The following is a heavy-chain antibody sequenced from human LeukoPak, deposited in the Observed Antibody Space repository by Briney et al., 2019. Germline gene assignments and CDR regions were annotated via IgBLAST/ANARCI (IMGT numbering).Heavy chain of an antibody. J-gene: IGHJ6*02. D-gene: IGHD6-19*01. V-gene: IGHV3-7*01. CDR3: ARDSSGWYGYYYYGMDV. Sequence: GGSLRLSCAASGFTFSSYWMSWVRQAPGKGLEWAANIKQDGSEKYYVDSVKGRFTISRDNAKNSLYLQMNSLRAEDTAVYYCARDSSGWYGYYYYGMDVWGQGTTVTVSS. CDR1: GFTFSSYW. CDR2: IKQDGSEK.